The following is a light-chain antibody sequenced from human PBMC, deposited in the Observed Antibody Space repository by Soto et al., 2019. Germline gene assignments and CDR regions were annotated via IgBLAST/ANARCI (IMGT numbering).Light chain of an antibody. Sequence: EIVLTQSPGTLSLSPGERATLSCRASQSVSSSYLAWYQQKPGQAPRLLLYGASSRATDIPDRFSGSGSGTDFTLTISRLEPEDFAVYYCQQYGSSPPFAFGQGTRLEI. J-gene: IGKJ5*01. V-gene: IGKV3-20*01. CDR2: GAS. CDR3: QQYGSSPPFA. CDR1: QSVSSSY.